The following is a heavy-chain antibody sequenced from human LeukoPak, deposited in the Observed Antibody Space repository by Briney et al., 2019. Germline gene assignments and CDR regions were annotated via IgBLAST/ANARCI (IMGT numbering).Heavy chain of an antibody. CDR1: GFTFSSYG. D-gene: IGHD1-26*01. CDR3: ARDPYSGSYSDYYYYYMDV. J-gene: IGHJ6*03. Sequence: GGSLRLSCAASGFTFSSYGMHWVRQASGKGLEWVAFIRYDGSNKYYADSVKGRFTISRDNSKNTLYLQMNSLRAEDTAVYYCARDPYSGSYSDYYYYYMDVWGKGTTVTVSS. V-gene: IGHV3-30*02. CDR2: IRYDGSNK.